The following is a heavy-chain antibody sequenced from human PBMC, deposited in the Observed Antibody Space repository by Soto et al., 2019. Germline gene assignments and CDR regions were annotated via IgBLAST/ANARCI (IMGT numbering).Heavy chain of an antibody. V-gene: IGHV3-23*01. CDR3: AKDPSLGSHGIDY. J-gene: IGHJ4*02. CDR1: GFTFSSYA. Sequence: PGGSLRLSCAASGFTFSSYAMTWVRQAPGKGLEWVSGISGSGIGTYYADSVKGRFTISRDNSKNTLYLQMNSLRAEDTAVFYCAKDPSLGSHGIDYWGQGTLVTVSS. D-gene: IGHD7-27*01. CDR2: ISGSGIGT.